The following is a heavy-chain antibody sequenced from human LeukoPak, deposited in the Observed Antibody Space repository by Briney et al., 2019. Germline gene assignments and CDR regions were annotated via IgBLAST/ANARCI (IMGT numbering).Heavy chain of an antibody. V-gene: IGHV4-59*08. CDR1: GGSISSYY. CDR2: IYYSGST. Sequence: PSETLSLTCTVSGGSISSYYWSWIRQPPGKGLEWIGYIYYSGSTNYNPSLKSRVTISVDTSKNQFSLKLSSVTAADTAAYYCARQGPGRYFQHWGQGTLVTVSS. CDR3: ARQGPGRYFQH. J-gene: IGHJ1*01.